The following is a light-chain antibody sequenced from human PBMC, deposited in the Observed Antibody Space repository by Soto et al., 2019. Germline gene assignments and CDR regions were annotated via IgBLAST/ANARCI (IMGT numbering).Light chain of an antibody. CDR2: DAY. V-gene: IGKV3-15*01. CDR3: QQYNSWPPLT. J-gene: IGKJ4*01. Sequence: EIVMTQSPATLSVSPGERATLSCRASQSVSSSLAWYQQIPGQAPRLLIYDAYTRATGVPARFSGSGSGTEFTLTINSLQSEDFAVYYCQQYNSWPPLTFGGGTKVDIK. CDR1: QSVSSS.